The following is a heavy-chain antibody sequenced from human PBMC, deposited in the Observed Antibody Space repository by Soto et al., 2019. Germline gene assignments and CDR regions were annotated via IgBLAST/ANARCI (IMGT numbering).Heavy chain of an antibody. CDR1: GYSFTSYW. Sequence: PGESLKISCKGSGYSFTSYWISWVRQMPGKGLEWMGRIDPSDSYTNYSPSFQGHVTISADKSISTAYLQWSSLKASDTAMYYCARGTARSDTVMVYFDYWGQGTLVTVSS. CDR3: ARGTARSDTVMVYFDY. CDR2: IDPSDSYT. D-gene: IGHD5-18*01. V-gene: IGHV5-10-1*01. J-gene: IGHJ4*02.